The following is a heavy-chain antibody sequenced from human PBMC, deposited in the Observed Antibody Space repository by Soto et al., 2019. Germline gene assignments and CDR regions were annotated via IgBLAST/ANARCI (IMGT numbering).Heavy chain of an antibody. Sequence: QVQLQESGPGLVKPSETLSLTCTVSGGSISSYYWSWIRQPPGKGLEWIGYIYYSGSTNYNPSLKSRLTISVDTSKNQFSLKLSSVTAADTAVYYCARVGLVVTPSYYYYGMDVWGQGTTVTVSS. V-gene: IGHV4-59*01. D-gene: IGHD2-21*02. CDR3: ARVGLVVTPSYYYYGMDV. CDR2: IYYSGST. J-gene: IGHJ6*02. CDR1: GGSISSYY.